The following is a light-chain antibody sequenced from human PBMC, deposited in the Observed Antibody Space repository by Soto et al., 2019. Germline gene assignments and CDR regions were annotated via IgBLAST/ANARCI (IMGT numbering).Light chain of an antibody. CDR2: DVS. J-gene: IGLJ3*02. Sequence: QSALTQPASVSGSPAQSITISCIGSSSDVGGYNYVSWYQQHPGKAPKLMIFDVSNRPSGASNRFSGSKSGNTASLTISGLQAEDEADYYCSSFTSISTLVFGGGTKLTVL. V-gene: IGLV2-14*03. CDR3: SSFTSISTLV. CDR1: SSDVGGYNY.